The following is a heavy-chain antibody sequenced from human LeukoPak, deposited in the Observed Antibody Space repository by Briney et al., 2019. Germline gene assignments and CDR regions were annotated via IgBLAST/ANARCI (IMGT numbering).Heavy chain of an antibody. CDR3: ATSNYGDYK. CDR1: GFTFSRYC. J-gene: IGHJ3*01. Sequence: GGSLRLACAASGFTFSRYCMTWVRQAPGTGLEWVANIKQDGSEKYYVDSVKGRFTISRDNAKNSLYLQMNSLRAEDTAVYYCATSNYGDYKWGQGTMVTVSS. CDR2: IKQDGSEK. D-gene: IGHD4-17*01. V-gene: IGHV3-7*05.